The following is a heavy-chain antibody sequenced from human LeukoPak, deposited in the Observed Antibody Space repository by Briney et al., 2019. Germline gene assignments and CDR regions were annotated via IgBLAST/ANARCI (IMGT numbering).Heavy chain of an antibody. Sequence: ASVKASCKASGGTFSSYAISWVRQAPGQGLEWMGGIIPIFGTANYAQKFQGRVTITADKSTSTAYMELSSLRSEDTAVYYCASGGVSTVTTFRGYFQHWGQGTLVTVSS. CDR2: IIPIFGTA. J-gene: IGHJ1*01. D-gene: IGHD4-17*01. CDR1: GGTFSSYA. V-gene: IGHV1-69*06. CDR3: ASGGVSTVTTFRGYFQH.